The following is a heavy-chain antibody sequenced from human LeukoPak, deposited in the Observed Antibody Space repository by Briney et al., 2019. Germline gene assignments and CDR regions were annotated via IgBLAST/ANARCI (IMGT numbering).Heavy chain of an antibody. V-gene: IGHV4-59*01. D-gene: IGHD3-10*01. Sequence: SETLSLTCTVSGGSISRYYWSWIRQPPGKGLEWLGYIYYSGSANYNPSLKSRLTISVDTSKNQFSLKLSSVTAADTAVYYCARGSGSHYYYYYMDVWRKGTTLSVPS. J-gene: IGHJ6*03. CDR1: GGSISRYY. CDR2: IYYSGSA. CDR3: ARGSGSHYYYYYMDV.